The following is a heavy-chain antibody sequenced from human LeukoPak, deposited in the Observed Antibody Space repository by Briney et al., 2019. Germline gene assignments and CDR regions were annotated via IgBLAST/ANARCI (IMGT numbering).Heavy chain of an antibody. V-gene: IGHV3-21*06. CDR2: ISSSSSYI. Sequence: GGSLRLSCAASGFTFSSYSMNWVRQAPGKGLEWVSSISSSSSYIYYADSVKGRFTISRDNAKNSLYLQMNSLRAEDTAVYYCGRGWRGVAPNWFDPWGKETLVTVPS. D-gene: IGHD2-8*02. CDR3: GRGWRGVAPNWFDP. J-gene: IGHJ5*02. CDR1: GFTFSSYS.